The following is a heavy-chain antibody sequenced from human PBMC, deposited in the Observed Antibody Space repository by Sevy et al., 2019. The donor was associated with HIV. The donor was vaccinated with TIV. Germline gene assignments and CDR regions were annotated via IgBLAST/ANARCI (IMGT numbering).Heavy chain of an antibody. CDR1: GFTFSKYS. V-gene: IGHV3-23*01. D-gene: IGHD2-8*01. CDR2: LSFGCGEI. CDR3: AREGCTKPHDY. J-gene: IGHJ4*02. Sequence: GGSLRLSCAASGFTFSKYSMSWVRQPPGKGLEWVSTLSFGCGEINYADSVKGRFTISRDNSKSSVYLQMDNLRPEDSAVYYCAREGCTKPHDYWGQGTLVTVSS.